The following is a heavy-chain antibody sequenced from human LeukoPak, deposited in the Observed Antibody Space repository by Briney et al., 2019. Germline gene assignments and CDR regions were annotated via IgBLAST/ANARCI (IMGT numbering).Heavy chain of an antibody. J-gene: IGHJ5*02. D-gene: IGHD3-22*01. V-gene: IGHV4-59*01. Sequence: SETLSLTCTVSGGSISSYYWSWIRQPPGKGLEWIGYIYYSGSTNYNPSLKSRVTISVDTSKNQFSLKLSSVTAADTAVYYCARAGDSSGYFGWFDPWGQGTLVTVSS. CDR1: GGSISSYY. CDR2: IYYSGST. CDR3: ARAGDSSGYFGWFDP.